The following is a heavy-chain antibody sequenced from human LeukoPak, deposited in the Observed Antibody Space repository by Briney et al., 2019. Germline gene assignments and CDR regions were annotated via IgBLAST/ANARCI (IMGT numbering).Heavy chain of an antibody. Sequence: SQTLSLTCAISGDRVSSNRAAWNWIRQSPSRGLECLGRTYYRSKWYKDYAVSVKSRITITPDTSTNQFSLQLNSVTPEDTAVYYCARVGYDILTGYYFRGEAFDIWGQGTTVTVSP. J-gene: IGHJ3*02. V-gene: IGHV6-1*01. D-gene: IGHD3-9*01. CDR3: ARVGYDILTGYYFRGEAFDI. CDR1: GDRVSSNRAA. CDR2: TYYRSKWYK.